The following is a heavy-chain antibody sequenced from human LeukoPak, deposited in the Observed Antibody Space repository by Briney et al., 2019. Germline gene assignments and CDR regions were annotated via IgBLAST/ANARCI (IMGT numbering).Heavy chain of an antibody. CDR1: GFTFSSYG. J-gene: IGHJ4*02. V-gene: IGHV3-30*18. D-gene: IGHD5-24*01. Sequence: GGSLRLSCAASGFTFSSYGMHWVRQAPGKGLEWVAVISYDGSNKYYADSVKGRFTISRDNSKNTLYLQMNSLRAEDTAVYYCAKDREMAPNYYFDYWGQGILVTVSS. CDR3: AKDREMAPNYYFDY. CDR2: ISYDGSNK.